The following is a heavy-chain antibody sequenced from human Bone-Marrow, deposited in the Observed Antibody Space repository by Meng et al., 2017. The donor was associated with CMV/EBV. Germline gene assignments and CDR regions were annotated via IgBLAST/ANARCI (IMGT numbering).Heavy chain of an antibody. CDR2: IKEDGSEK. V-gene: IGHV3-7*01. CDR1: GFTYSSFW. Sequence: GGSLRLSCAASGFTYSSFWMTWVRQAPGKGLEWVANIKEDGSEKYYVDSVKSRFTISRDNAKNSLYLQMNSLRAEDTAVYYCARGWSGSYGDWGRGTLVTVSS. J-gene: IGHJ4*02. CDR3: ARGWSGSYGD. D-gene: IGHD1-26*01.